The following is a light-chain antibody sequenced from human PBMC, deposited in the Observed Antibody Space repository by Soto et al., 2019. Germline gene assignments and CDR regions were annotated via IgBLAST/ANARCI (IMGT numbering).Light chain of an antibody. V-gene: IGLV2-14*03. J-gene: IGLJ2*01. CDR2: DVS. Sequence: QSALTQPASVSGSPGQSITISCTGTSSDVGGYSYVSWYQQRPGKAPKLMIHDVSNRPSGVSNRFSGSKSGSTASLTISGLQAEDEADYFCSSYTSSNNLLFGGGTK. CDR3: SSYTSSNNLL. CDR1: SSDVGGYSY.